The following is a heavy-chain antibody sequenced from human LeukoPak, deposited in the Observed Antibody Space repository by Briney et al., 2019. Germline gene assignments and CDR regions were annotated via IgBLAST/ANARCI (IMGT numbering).Heavy chain of an antibody. CDR1: GGSTSSSSFC. Sequence: SETLSLTCTVSGGSTSSSSFCWGWIRQPPGKGPECIGRISYSGRTYYNPSLQSRVTISVDTSKNQFSLRLSSVTAADTAVYYCARLRAYYYDSSGYYNFDFWGQGTLVTVSS. CDR3: ARLRAYYYDSSGYYNFDF. V-gene: IGHV4-39*01. D-gene: IGHD3-22*01. J-gene: IGHJ4*02. CDR2: ISYSGRT.